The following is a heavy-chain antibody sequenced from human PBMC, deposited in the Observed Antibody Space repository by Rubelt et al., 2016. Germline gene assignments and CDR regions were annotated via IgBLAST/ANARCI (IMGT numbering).Heavy chain of an antibody. CDR3: ARDVVDY. CDR1: GFTFSSYA. V-gene: IGHV3-30*04. J-gene: IGHJ4*02. Sequence: VQLVESWGVVVQPGGSLRLSCAASGFTFSSYAMHWVRQAPGKGLEWVAVISYDGSSKYYADSVKGRFTISRDNSKNTLYLQMNSLTVDDTAVYYCARDVVDYWGQGTLVTVSS. D-gene: IGHD2-21*01. CDR2: ISYDGSSK.